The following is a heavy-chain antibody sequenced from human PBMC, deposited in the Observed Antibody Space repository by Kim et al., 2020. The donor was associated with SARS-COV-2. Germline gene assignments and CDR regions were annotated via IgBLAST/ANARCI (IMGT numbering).Heavy chain of an antibody. J-gene: IGHJ4*02. D-gene: IGHD3-16*01. CDR2: IYYSGST. Sequence: SETLSLTCTVSGGSISSYYWSWIRQPPGKGLEWIGYIYYSGSTNYNPSLKSRVTISVDTSKNQFSLKLSSVTAADTAASYCASGGHQSSFDFWGQGTAVT. V-gene: IGHV4-59*08. CDR3: ASGGHQSSFDF. CDR1: GGSISSYY.